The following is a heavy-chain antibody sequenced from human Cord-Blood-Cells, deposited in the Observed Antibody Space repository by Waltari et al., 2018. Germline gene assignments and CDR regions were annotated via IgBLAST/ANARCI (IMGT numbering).Heavy chain of an antibody. CDR2: IYSGGSK. J-gene: IGHJ4*02. CDR3: AREFYSGSYYFDY. V-gene: IGHV3-53*01. Sequence: EVQLVESGGGLIQPGGSLRLSCAASGFTVSSNYMSWVRQAPGKGLEWVSVIYSGGSKYYADSVKGRFTISRDNSKNTLYLQMNSLRAEDTAVYYCAREFYSGSYYFDYWGQGTLVTVSS. CDR1: GFTVSSNY. D-gene: IGHD1-26*01.